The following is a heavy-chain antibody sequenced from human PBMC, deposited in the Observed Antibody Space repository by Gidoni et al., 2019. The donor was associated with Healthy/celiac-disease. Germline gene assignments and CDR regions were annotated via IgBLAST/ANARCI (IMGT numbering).Heavy chain of an antibody. CDR2: NNHRGST. Sequence: GDELEWIGENNHRGSTNYNPSLKSQFTISVDTSKNQFSLKLSSVTAADTAVYYCRGPSYTRGGGPVTDKSLDYWGQGTLVTVSS. J-gene: IGHJ4*02. CDR3: RGPSYTRGGGPVTDKSLDY. D-gene: IGHD2-21*02. V-gene: IGHV4-34*01.